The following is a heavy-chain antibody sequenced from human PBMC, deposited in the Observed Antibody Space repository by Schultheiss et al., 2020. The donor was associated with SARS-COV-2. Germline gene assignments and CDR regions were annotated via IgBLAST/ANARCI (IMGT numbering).Heavy chain of an antibody. CDR2: IDWDDDK. CDR1: GFSLSTSGMC. D-gene: IGHD6-13*01. J-gene: IGHJ6*02. V-gene: IGHV2-70*01. Sequence: SGPTLVKPTQTLTLTCTFSGFSLSTSGMCVSWIRQPPGKALEWLALIDWDDDKYYSTSLKTRLTISKDTSKNQVVLTMTNMDPVDTATYYCARIYSSYYYYYGMDVWGQGTTVTVSS. CDR3: ARIYSSYYYYYGMDV.